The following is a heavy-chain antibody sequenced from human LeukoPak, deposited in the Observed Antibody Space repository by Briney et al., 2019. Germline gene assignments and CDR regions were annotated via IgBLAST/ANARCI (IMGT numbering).Heavy chain of an antibody. D-gene: IGHD3-22*01. J-gene: IGHJ4*02. CDR1: RFTLSGYW. CDR3: ARHTYCYDNGDRYYFDY. Sequence: GGSLRLSCVASRFTLSGYWMSWVRQAPGKGLEWVANIKHDGSQTYYVDSVKGRFTISRDNAKNSLYLQINSLRAEDTAVYYCARHTYCYDNGDRYYFDYWGQGALVTVSS. CDR2: IKHDGSQT. V-gene: IGHV3-7*01.